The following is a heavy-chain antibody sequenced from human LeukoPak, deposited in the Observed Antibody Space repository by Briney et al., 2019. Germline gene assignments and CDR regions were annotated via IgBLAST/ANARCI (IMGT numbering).Heavy chain of an antibody. J-gene: IGHJ6*03. D-gene: IGHD6-19*01. CDR2: FDPEDGET. CDR1: GYTFTSYG. Sequence: GASVKVSCKASGYTFTSYGISWVRQAPGQGLEWMGGFDPEDGETFYAQKFQGRVTMTEDTSTDTAYMELSSLRAEDTAVYFCAKGSKAVLFTRDHYMDVWGKGTTVTISS. CDR3: AKGSKAVLFTRDHYMDV. V-gene: IGHV1-24*01.